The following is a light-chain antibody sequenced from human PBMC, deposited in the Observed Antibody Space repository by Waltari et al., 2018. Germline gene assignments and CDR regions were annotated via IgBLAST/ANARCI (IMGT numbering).Light chain of an antibody. J-gene: IGKJ5*01. V-gene: IGKV3D-15*01. Sequence: EIGMTQSPVTLSVSPGERVTLSCRTSRSVNFNLAWYQQKPGQAPRLLSYGAATRATAVPARFRGSGSGTEFTLTISSLQSEDFAVYYCQQYDDWLPITFGQGTRLDIK. CDR1: RSVNFN. CDR3: QQYDDWLPIT. CDR2: GAA.